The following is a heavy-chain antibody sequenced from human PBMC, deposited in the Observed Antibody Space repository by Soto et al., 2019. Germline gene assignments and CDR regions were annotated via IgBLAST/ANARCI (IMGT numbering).Heavy chain of an antibody. D-gene: IGHD3-16*02. CDR2: TIPALDKT. J-gene: IGHJ4*02. CDR1: GGTFKMYV. V-gene: IGHV1-69*01. CDR3: ARSIGSGGVIGGFDY. Sequence: QVQLVQSGPEVKKPGSAVKVSCKASGGTFKMYVMNWVRQAPGQGLEWMGGTIPALDKTNYAQKFQGRLTITVDESTGTAYMDLSGLRSDDTAVYYCARSIGSGGVIGGFDYWGQGTLVTVSS.